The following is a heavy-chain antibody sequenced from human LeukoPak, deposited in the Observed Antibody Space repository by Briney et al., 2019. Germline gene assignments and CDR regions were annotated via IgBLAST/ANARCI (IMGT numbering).Heavy chain of an antibody. D-gene: IGHD3-22*01. CDR1: GGSISSSSYY. J-gene: IGHJ4*02. Sequence: NPSGTLSLTCTVSGGSISSSSYYWGWIRQPPGKGLEWIGSIYYSGSTYYNPSLKSRVTISVDTSKNQFSLKLSSVTTADTAVYYCARHGDSSGYYFLDYWGQGTLVTVSS. V-gene: IGHV4-39*01. CDR2: IYYSGST. CDR3: ARHGDSSGYYFLDY.